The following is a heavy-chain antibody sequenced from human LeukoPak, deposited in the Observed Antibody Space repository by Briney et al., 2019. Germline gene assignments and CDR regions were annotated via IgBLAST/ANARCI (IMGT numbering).Heavy chain of an antibody. CDR3: ARDQYAADYYYMDV. V-gene: IGHV3-30*03. CDR1: GFTFSSYG. D-gene: IGHD6-25*01. CDR2: ISYDGHND. J-gene: IGHJ6*03. Sequence: GSLRLSCAASGFTFSSYGMHWVRQAPGKGLEWVAVISYDGHNDYYVDSVKGRFTIFRDNSKDTLYLQMNSLRAEDTALYYCARDQYAADYYYMDVWGKGTTVSVSS.